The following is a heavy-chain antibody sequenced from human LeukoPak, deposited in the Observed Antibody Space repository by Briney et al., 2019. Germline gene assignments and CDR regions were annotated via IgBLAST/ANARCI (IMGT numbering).Heavy chain of an antibody. D-gene: IGHD6-19*01. Sequence: ASVKVSCKASGYTFTSYGNSWVRQAPGQGLEWMGWISAYNGNTNYAQKLQGRVTMTTDTSTSTAYMELRSLRSDDTAVYYCARDPIAVAGTDYYYGMDVWGQGTTVTVSS. V-gene: IGHV1-18*01. CDR1: GYTFTSYG. J-gene: IGHJ6*02. CDR2: ISAYNGNT. CDR3: ARDPIAVAGTDYYYGMDV.